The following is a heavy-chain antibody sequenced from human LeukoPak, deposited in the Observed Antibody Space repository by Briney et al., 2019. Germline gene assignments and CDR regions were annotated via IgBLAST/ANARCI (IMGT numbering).Heavy chain of an antibody. V-gene: IGHV1-46*01. CDR1: GYTFTSYY. Sequence: ASVKVSCKASGYTFTSYYMHWVRQAPGQGLEWMGIINPSGGSTSYAPKFQGRVTMTRDTSTSTVYMELSSLRSEDTAVYYCARVIESNYYDSSGYYYVPYFGYWGQGTLVTVSS. J-gene: IGHJ4*02. CDR3: ARVIESNYYDSSGYYYVPYFGY. D-gene: IGHD3-22*01. CDR2: INPSGGST.